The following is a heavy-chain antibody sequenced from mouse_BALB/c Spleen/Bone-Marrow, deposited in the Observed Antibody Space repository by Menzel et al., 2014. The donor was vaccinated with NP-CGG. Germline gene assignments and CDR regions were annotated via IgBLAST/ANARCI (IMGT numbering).Heavy chain of an antibody. CDR2: ISNGGGST. Sequence: EVKVEESGGGSVQPGGSLKLSCAASGFTFSDYYMYWVHQTPEKRLEWVAYISNGGGSTYYPDTIKGRFTISRDNAKDTLFLQMSRLKSEDTAVYFCSTMITTPYALDYWGQGTSVTVSS. CDR1: GFTFSDYY. CDR3: STMITTPYALDY. J-gene: IGHJ4*01. V-gene: IGHV5-12*01. D-gene: IGHD2-4*01.